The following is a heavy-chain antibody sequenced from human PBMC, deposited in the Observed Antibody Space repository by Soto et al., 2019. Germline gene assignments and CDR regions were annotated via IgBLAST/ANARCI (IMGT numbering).Heavy chain of an antibody. V-gene: IGHV1-8*01. D-gene: IGHD2-2*01. Sequence: ASVKVSCKASGYTFTSYDINWVRQATGQGLEWMGWMNPNTGNTDFAQKFQGRVTMTRNTSISTAYMELSSLRSEDTAVYYCARSGQDRYSPTTSCRVFDYWGQGTLVTVSS. J-gene: IGHJ4*02. CDR2: MNPNTGNT. CDR1: GYTFTSYD. CDR3: ARSGQDRYSPTTSCRVFDY.